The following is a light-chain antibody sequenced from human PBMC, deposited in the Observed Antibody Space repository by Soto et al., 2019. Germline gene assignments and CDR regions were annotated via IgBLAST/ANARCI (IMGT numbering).Light chain of an antibody. CDR2: GAS. CDR3: QQYGSSAWT. J-gene: IGKJ1*01. V-gene: IGKV3-20*01. CDR1: QSVSSSY. Sequence: EIVLTQSPGTLSLSPGERATLSCRASQSVSSSYLAWYQQKPGQAPRLLIYGASSRASRVPDRVSGSGSGTDFTLTFSRLEPEDFAVYYCQQYGSSAWTFGQGTKVEI.